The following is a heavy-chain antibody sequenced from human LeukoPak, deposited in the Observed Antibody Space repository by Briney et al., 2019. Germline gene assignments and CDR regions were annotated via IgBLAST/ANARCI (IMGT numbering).Heavy chain of an antibody. Sequence: SETLSLTCTVSGGSISSYYWSWIRQPAGKGLEWIGRIYTSGSTNYNPSLKSRVTMSVDTSKNQFSLKLSSVTAADTAVYYCARDWYSGSFGYFDYWGQGTLVTVSS. CDR2: IYTSGST. V-gene: IGHV4-4*07. CDR3: ARDWYSGSFGYFDY. CDR1: GGSISSYY. J-gene: IGHJ4*02. D-gene: IGHD1-26*01.